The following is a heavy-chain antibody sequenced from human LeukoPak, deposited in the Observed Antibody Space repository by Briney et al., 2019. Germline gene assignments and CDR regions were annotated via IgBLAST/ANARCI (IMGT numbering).Heavy chain of an antibody. D-gene: IGHD3-22*01. J-gene: IGHJ4*02. Sequence: SETLSLTCAVSGYSISSGCYWGWIRQPPGKGLEWIGSIYRSGSTYYNPSLKSRVTISVDTSKNQFSLKLSSVPAADTAVYYCARLRITMIVVVITEYCFDYWGQGTLVTVSS. CDR3: ARLRITMIVVVITEYCFDY. V-gene: IGHV4-38-2*01. CDR2: IYRSGST. CDR1: GYSISSGCY.